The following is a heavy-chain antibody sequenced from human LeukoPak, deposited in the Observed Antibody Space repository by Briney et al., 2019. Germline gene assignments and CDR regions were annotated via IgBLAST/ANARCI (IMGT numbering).Heavy chain of an antibody. CDR2: IWYDGSNK. V-gene: IGHV3-33*01. J-gene: IGHJ4*02. D-gene: IGHD1-26*01. Sequence: GGSLRLSCAASGFTFSSYGMHWVRQAPGKGLEWVAVIWYDGSNKYYADSVKGRFTISRDNSKNTLYLQMNSLRAEDTAVYYCARDSSGSYALDYWGQGTLVTVSS. CDR3: ARDSSGSYALDY. CDR1: GFTFSSYG.